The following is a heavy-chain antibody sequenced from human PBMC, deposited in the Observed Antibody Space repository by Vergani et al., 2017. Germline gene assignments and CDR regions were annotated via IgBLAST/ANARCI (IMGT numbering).Heavy chain of an antibody. D-gene: IGHD3-22*01. CDR3: ARDSYDSSGYYSYNYFDY. V-gene: IGHV3-33*01. CDR2: IWYDGSNK. J-gene: IGHJ4*02. Sequence: QVQLVESGGGVVQPGRSLRLSCAASGFTFSSYGMHWVRQAPGKGLEWVAVIWYDGSNKYYADSVKGRFTISRDNSKNTLYLQMNSLRAEDTAVYYCARDSYDSSGYYSYNYFDYWGQGTLVTVSS. CDR1: GFTFSSYG.